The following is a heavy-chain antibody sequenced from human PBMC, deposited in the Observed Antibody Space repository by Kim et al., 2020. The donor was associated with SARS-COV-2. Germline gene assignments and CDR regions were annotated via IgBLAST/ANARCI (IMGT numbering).Heavy chain of an antibody. D-gene: IGHD3-9*01. CDR1: GYTFTSYG. J-gene: IGHJ4*02. CDR3: ARRSYDILTGYYTHDF. CDR2: ISAYNGNT. Sequence: ASVKVSCKASGYTFTSYGISWVRQAPGQGLEWMGWISAYNGNTIYAQKLQGRVTMTTDTSTSTAFLELRSLRSDDTAVFYCARRSYDILTGYYTHDFWGQ. V-gene: IGHV1-18*01.